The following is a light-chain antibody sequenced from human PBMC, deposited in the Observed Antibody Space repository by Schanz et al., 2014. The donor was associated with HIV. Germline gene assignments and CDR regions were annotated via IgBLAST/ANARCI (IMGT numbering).Light chain of an antibody. Sequence: EIVMTQSPGTLSVSPGERATLSCRASQTVSKNLAWYQQKPGQAPRLLIHGASIRATGVPDRFSGSGSGTDFTLSISRLEPEDFAVYYCQHYVNSPQTFGQGTKVEIK. CDR1: QTVSKN. CDR2: GAS. J-gene: IGKJ1*01. CDR3: QHYVNSPQT. V-gene: IGKV3-20*01.